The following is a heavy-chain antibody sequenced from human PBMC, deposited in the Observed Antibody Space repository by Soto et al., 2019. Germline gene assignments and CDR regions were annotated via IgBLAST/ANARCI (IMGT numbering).Heavy chain of an antibody. CDR3: TTAPDILTGYHIPPVDY. CDR1: GFTFSNAW. CDR2: IKSKTDGGTT. D-gene: IGHD3-9*01. V-gene: IGHV3-15*07. Sequence: GGSLRLSCAASGFTFSNAWMNWIRQAPEKGLEWVGRIKSKTDGGTTDYAAPVKGRFTISRDDSKNTLYLQMNSLKTEDTAVYYCTTAPDILTGYHIPPVDYWGQGTLVTVSS. J-gene: IGHJ4*02.